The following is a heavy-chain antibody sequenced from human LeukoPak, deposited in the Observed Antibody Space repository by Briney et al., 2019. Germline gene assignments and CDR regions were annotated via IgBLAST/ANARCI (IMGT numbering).Heavy chain of an antibody. D-gene: IGHD3-10*02. CDR3: AELGITMIGGV. J-gene: IGHJ6*04. Sequence: GGSLRLSCAASGFTFSSYGMSWVRQAPGKGLEWVSAISGSGGSTYYADSVKGRFTISRDNAKNSLYLQMSSLRAEDTAVYYCAELGITMIGGVWGKGTTVTISS. V-gene: IGHV3-23*01. CDR2: ISGSGGST. CDR1: GFTFSSYG.